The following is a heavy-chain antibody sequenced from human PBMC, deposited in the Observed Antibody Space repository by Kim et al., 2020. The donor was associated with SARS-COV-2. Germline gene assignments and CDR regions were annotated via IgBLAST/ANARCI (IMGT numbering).Heavy chain of an antibody. Sequence: ASVKVSCKASGYIFTNYGFSWVRQAPGQGLEWVGWINTYNGKTNYAQRVQGRVTVTIDTSTSTAYMELRSLRFDDTAVYYFARVETGLYGSGFGYHMDVCGQGTSVTVSS. D-gene: IGHD3-10*01. V-gene: IGHV1-18*01. CDR2: INTYNGKT. CDR1: GYIFTNYG. J-gene: IGHJ6*01. CDR3: ARVETGLYGSGFGYHMDV.